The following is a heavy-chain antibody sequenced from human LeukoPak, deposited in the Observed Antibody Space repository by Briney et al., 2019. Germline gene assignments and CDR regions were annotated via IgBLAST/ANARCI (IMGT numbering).Heavy chain of an antibody. CDR3: ARGRVVIARYHFDY. J-gene: IGHJ4*02. D-gene: IGHD2-21*01. V-gene: IGHV4-34*01. CDR1: GGSFSGYY. CDR2: INHSGST. Sequence: PSETLSLTCAVYGGSFSGYYWSWIRQPPGKGLEWIGEINHSGSTNYNPPLKSRVTISVDTSKNQFSLKLSSVTAADTAVYYCARGRVVIARYHFDYWGQGTLVTVSS.